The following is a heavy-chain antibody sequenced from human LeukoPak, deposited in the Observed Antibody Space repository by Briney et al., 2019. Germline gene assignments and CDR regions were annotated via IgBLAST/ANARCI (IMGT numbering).Heavy chain of an antibody. D-gene: IGHD2-15*01. CDR1: GYSFASYW. CDR2: IYPGDSDT. Sequence: GESLKISCKSSGYSFASYWIAWVRQMPGKRLEWMGVIYPGDSDTRYMPSFQGQVTISADKSINTAYLQWSSLKASDTAVYFCARERGYYCSTGSCYFDFWGQGTLVTVSS. CDR3: ARERGYYCSTGSCYFDF. V-gene: IGHV5-51*01. J-gene: IGHJ4*02.